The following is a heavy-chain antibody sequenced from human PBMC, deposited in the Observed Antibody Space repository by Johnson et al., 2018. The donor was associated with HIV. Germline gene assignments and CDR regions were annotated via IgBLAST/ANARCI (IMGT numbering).Heavy chain of an antibody. CDR1: AFTVSDNY. V-gene: IGHV3-30*02. Sequence: QMLLVESGGGLVQPGGSLRLSCAASAFTVSDNYLSWVRQAPGKGLEWVSVIWYDGSNKYYADSVKGRFTISRDNSKNTLYLQMNSLRAEDTAVYYCAKDGIDRERIRYFDWLLLNAFVIWGQGTMVTVSS. D-gene: IGHD3-9*01. CDR3: AKDGIDRERIRYFDWLLLNAFVI. CDR2: IWYDGSNK. J-gene: IGHJ3*02.